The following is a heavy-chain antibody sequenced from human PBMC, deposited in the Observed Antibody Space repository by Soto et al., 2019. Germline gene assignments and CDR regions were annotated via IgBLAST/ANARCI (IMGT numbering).Heavy chain of an antibody. J-gene: IGHJ5*02. V-gene: IGHV1-3*01. CDR2: INAGNGNT. CDR3: ARDRCPVGVCYYNWFDP. CDR1: GHTFTSYA. D-gene: IGHD2-8*01. Sequence: ASVKVSCKASGHTFTSYAMHWVRQAPGQRLEWMGWINAGNGNTKYSQKFQGRVTITRDTSASTAYMELSSLRSEDTAVYYCARDRCPVGVCYYNWFDPWGQGTLVTVSS.